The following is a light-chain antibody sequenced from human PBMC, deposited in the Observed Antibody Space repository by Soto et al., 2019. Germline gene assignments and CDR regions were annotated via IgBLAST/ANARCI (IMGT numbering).Light chain of an antibody. CDR3: SSYTTTFALV. CDR2: DVS. Sequence: QSALTQPASVSGSPGQSITISCTGTSGDIGAYNFVSWYQQNPGKVPKLVIYDVSNRPPGVSNRFSGSKSGNTASLTISGLQAEDEADYYCSSYTTTFALVFGGGTKLTVL. CDR1: SGDIGAYNF. V-gene: IGLV2-14*01. J-gene: IGLJ2*01.